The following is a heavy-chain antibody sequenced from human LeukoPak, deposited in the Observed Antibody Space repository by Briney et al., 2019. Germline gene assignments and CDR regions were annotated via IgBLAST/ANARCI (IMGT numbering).Heavy chain of an antibody. J-gene: IGHJ4*02. D-gene: IGHD6-19*01. V-gene: IGHV4-34*01. CDR1: GGSFSGYY. CDR3: AGLIKAVAGGGDDY. CDR2: INHSGST. Sequence: SETLSLTCAVYGGSFSGYYWSWIRQPPGKGLEWIGEINHSGSTNYNPSLKSRVTISVDTSKNQFSLKLSSVTAADTAVYYCAGLIKAVAGGGDDYWGQGTLVTVPS.